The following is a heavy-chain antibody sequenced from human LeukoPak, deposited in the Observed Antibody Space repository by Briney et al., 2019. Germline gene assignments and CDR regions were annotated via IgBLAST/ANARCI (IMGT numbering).Heavy chain of an antibody. J-gene: IGHJ4*02. CDR2: ISYDGSNK. CDR1: GFTFSSYG. V-gene: IGHV3-30*03. CDR3: ARDRRGSSSWYLFDY. D-gene: IGHD6-13*01. Sequence: GGSLRLSCAASGFTFSSYGMHWVRQAPGKGLEWVAVISYDGSNKYYADSVKGRFTISRDNSKNTLYLQMNSLRAEDTAVYYCARDRRGSSSWYLFDYWGQGTLVTVSS.